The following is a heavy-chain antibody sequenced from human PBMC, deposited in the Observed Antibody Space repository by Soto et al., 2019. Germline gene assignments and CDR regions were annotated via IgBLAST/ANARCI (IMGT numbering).Heavy chain of an antibody. D-gene: IGHD2-15*01. Sequence: ASVKVSCKASGYTFTSYAMHWVRQAPGQRLEWMGWINAGNSDTTYSQKFQGRVTITSDTSASTAYMELTSLRSEDTAVYYCATQYTVVSWLDPWGQGTLVTVSS. V-gene: IGHV1-3*01. J-gene: IGHJ5*02. CDR3: ATQYTVVSWLDP. CDR2: INAGNSDT. CDR1: GYTFTSYA.